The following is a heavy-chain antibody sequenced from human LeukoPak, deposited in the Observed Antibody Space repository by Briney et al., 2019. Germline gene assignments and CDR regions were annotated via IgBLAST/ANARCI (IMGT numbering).Heavy chain of an antibody. D-gene: IGHD5-18*01. J-gene: IGHJ4*02. CDR2: ISAYSGNT. CDR3: ARDRSPAMGPQYYFDY. V-gene: IGHV1-18*01. CDR1: GYTFTSYG. Sequence: ASVKVSCKASGYTFTSYGISWVRQAPGQGLEWMGWISAYSGNTNYAQKLQGRVTMTTDTSTSTAYMELSRLRSDDTAVYYCARDRSPAMGPQYYFDYWGQGTLVTVSS.